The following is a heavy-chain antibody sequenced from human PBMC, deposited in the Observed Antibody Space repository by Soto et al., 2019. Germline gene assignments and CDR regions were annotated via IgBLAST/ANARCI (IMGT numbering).Heavy chain of an antibody. CDR2: ISSSASHI. CDR1: GFSFSSYS. CDR3: ARGYTGYCSGGTCYWFDP. V-gene: IGHV3-21*01. J-gene: IGHJ5*02. D-gene: IGHD2-15*01. Sequence: GGSLRLSCSASGFSFSSYSMNWVRQAPGKGLEWVSSISSSASHINYADSVKGRFTISRDNAKKSLYLQMNSLRAEDTAVYYCARGYTGYCSGGTCYWFDPWGQGTLVTVSS.